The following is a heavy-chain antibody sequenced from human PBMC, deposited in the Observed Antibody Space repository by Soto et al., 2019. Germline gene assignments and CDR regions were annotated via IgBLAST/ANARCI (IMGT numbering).Heavy chain of an antibody. V-gene: IGHV4-34*01. CDR1: GGSFSGYY. D-gene: IGHD2-15*01. CDR2: INHSGST. J-gene: IGHJ5*02. Sequence: QVQLQKWGAGLLKPSETLSLTCAVYGGSFSGYYWSWIRQPPGKGLEWIGEINHSGSTNYNPSLKSRVTISVDTSKNQFSLKLSSVTAADTAVYYCARTFGGGGYNWFDPWGQGTLVTVSS. CDR3: ARTFGGGGYNWFDP.